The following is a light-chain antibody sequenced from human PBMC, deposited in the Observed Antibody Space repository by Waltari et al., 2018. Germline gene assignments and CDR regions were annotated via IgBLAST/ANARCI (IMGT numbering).Light chain of an antibody. CDR3: QQRSNWPPT. CDR1: QSIASS. Sequence: EIVLTQSPATLSLSPGESATLSCRASQSIASSLAWYQQRPGQAPRLLSDDAFTRDTGIPARFSGSGSGTDFTLTISSLEPEDFAVYYCQQRSNWPPTFGGGSKVEI. J-gene: IGKJ4*01. CDR2: DAF. V-gene: IGKV3-11*01.